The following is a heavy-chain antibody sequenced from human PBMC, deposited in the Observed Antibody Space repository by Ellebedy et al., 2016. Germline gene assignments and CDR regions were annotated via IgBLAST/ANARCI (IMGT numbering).Heavy chain of an antibody. D-gene: IGHD3-10*01. CDR1: GFTFSSYS. CDR3: ARGLSYTRADAFDI. J-gene: IGHJ3*02. Sequence: GESLKISXAASGFTFSSYSMNWVRQAPGKGLEWVSYISSSSSTIYYADSVKGRFTISRDNAKNSLCLQMTSLRVEDTAVYYCARGLSYTRADAFDIWGQGTMVTVSS. V-gene: IGHV3-48*04. CDR2: ISSSSSTI.